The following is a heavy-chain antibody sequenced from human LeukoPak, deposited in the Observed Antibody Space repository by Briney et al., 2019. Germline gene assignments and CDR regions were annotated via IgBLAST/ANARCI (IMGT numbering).Heavy chain of an antibody. V-gene: IGHV1-2*02. CDR3: ARGGRFEAFDM. J-gene: IGHJ3*02. CDR2: INPKTDAT. D-gene: IGHD3-10*01. Sequence: ASVKVSFKASGYTFTDYYLHWVRQAPGQGLEWMGWINPKTDATNYAQMLQDRVTMTRDTSISTAYMELSSLRSDDTAVYYCARGGRFEAFDMWGQGTMVTVSS. CDR1: GYTFTDYY.